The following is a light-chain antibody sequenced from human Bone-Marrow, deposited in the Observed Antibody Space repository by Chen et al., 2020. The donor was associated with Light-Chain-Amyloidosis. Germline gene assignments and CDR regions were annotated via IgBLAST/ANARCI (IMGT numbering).Light chain of an antibody. CDR3: QSYQGSSQGV. J-gene: IGLJ3*02. V-gene: IGLV6-57*01. CDR2: EDD. Sequence: NFMLTQPHYVSESPGKTVIISCNRSSGSIATNYVQWYQQRPGSSPTTVIYEDDQRPSGVPDRFSGSIDRSSNSASLTISGLKTEDEADYYCQSYQGSSQGVFGGGTKLTVL. CDR1: SGSIATNY.